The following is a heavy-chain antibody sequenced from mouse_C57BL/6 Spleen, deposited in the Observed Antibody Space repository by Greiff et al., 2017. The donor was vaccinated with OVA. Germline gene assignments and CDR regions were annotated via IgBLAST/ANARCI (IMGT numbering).Heavy chain of an antibody. Sequence: QVHLQQPGAELVKPGASVKMSCKASGYTFTSYWITWVKQRPGQGLEWIGDIYPGSGSTNYNEKFKSKATLTVDTSSSTAYMQLSSLTSEDSAVYYCARRSDSLLMDYWGQGTSVTVSS. CDR3: ARRSDSLLMDY. D-gene: IGHD1-1*01. CDR1: GYTFTSYW. J-gene: IGHJ4*01. V-gene: IGHV1-55*01. CDR2: IYPGSGST.